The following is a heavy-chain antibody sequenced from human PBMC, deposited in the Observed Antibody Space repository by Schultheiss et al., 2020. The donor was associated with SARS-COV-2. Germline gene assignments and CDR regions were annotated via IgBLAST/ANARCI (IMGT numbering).Heavy chain of an antibody. CDR1: GGSFSGYY. V-gene: IGHV4-34*01. CDR2: INHSGST. CDR3: ACSGTTGTTFDY. Sequence: GSLRLSCAVYGGSFSGYYWSWIRQPPGKGLEWIGEINHSGSTNYNPSLKSRVTISVDTSKNQFSLKLSSVTAADTAVYYCACSGTTGTTFDYWGQGTLVTVAS. J-gene: IGHJ4*02. D-gene: IGHD1-1*01.